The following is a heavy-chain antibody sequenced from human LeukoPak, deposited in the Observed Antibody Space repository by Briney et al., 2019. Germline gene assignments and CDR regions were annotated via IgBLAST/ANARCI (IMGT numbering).Heavy chain of an antibody. V-gene: IGHV4-34*01. CDR1: GGSFSGYY. J-gene: IGHJ3*02. D-gene: IGHD3-10*01. CDR2: INHSGST. Sequence: SETLSLTCAVYGGSFSGYYWSWIRQPPGKGLEWIGEINHSGSTNYNPSLKSRVTISVDTSKNQFSLKLSSVTAADTAVYYCARVVLLWFGEPLGAFDIWGQGTMVTVSS. CDR3: ARVVLLWFGEPLGAFDI.